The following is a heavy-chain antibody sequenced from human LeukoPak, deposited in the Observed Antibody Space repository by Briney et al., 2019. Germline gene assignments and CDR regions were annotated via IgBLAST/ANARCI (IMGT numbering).Heavy chain of an antibody. J-gene: IGHJ5*02. CDR2: INSKSGGT. V-gene: IGHV1-2*02. CDR1: GYTFTGYY. Sequence: GASVKVSCKASGYTFTGYYIQWVRQAPGQGLEWMGWINSKSGGTNFAQKFQGRVTMTRDTSSSTAYMELSRLRSDDTAMYYCAREDDYGVFWFDPWGQGTLVTVSS. CDR3: AREDDYGVFWFDP. D-gene: IGHD4-17*01.